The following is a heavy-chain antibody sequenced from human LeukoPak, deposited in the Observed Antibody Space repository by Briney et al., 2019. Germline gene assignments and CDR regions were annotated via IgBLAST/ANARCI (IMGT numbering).Heavy chain of an antibody. Sequence: ASVKVSCKASGGTFSSYAISWVRQAPGQGLEWMGGIIPIFGTANYAQKFQGRVTITTDESTSTAYMELSSLRSEDTAVYYCARQYGSGSYYMGRGYYFDYWGQGTLVTVSS. CDR3: ARQYGSGSYYMGRGYYFDY. CDR2: IIPIFGTA. D-gene: IGHD3-10*01. CDR1: GGTFSSYA. J-gene: IGHJ4*02. V-gene: IGHV1-69*05.